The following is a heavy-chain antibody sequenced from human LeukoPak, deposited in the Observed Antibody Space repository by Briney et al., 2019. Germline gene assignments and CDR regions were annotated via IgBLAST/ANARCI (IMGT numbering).Heavy chain of an antibody. J-gene: IGHJ4*02. CDR3: AKDRGSGWPQFGY. CDR2: ISGRGGST. CDR1: GFSFSSYA. D-gene: IGHD6-19*01. Sequence: GGSLRLSCAASGFSFSSYAMSWVRQAPGKGLEWVSAISGRGGSTYYADSVKGRFTISRDNSKNTLYLQMNSLRAEDTAVYYCAKDRGSGWPQFGYWGQGTLVTVSS. V-gene: IGHV3-23*01.